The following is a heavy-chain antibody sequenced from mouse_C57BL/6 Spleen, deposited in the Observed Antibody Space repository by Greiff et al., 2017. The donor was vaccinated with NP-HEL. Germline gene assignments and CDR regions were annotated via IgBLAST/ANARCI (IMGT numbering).Heavy chain of an antibody. CDR3: ARDGYYIRLDY. D-gene: IGHD2-3*01. CDR1: GYAFSSYW. J-gene: IGHJ2*01. V-gene: IGHV1-80*01. CDR2: IYPGDGDT. Sequence: QVQLQQSGAELVKPGASVKISCKASGYAFSSYWMNWVKQRPGKGLEWIGQIYPGDGDTNYNGKFKGKATLTADKSSSTAYMQLSSLTSEDSAVYFCARDGYYIRLDYWGQGTTLTVSS.